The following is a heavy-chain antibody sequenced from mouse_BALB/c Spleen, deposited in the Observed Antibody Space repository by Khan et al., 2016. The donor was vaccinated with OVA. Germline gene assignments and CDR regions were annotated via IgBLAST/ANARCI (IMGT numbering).Heavy chain of an antibody. J-gene: IGHJ4*01. CDR1: GYTFTNYG. Sequence: QIQLVQSGPELKKPGETVKISCKASGYTFTNYGMNWVKQAPGKGLKWMGWINTYTGEPTYADDFKGRFAFSLETSASTAYLQINNLKNEDTANYFCARKYYSYDDMDYWGQGTSVTVSS. D-gene: IGHD2-12*01. V-gene: IGHV9-3-1*01. CDR2: INTYTGEP. CDR3: ARKYYSYDDMDY.